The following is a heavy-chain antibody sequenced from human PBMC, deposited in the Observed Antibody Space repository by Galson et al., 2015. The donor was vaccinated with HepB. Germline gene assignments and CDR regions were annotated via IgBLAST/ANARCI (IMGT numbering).Heavy chain of an antibody. CDR2: ISSSSSYI. V-gene: IGHV3-21*01. CDR3: ARGYGWELLY. D-gene: IGHD1-26*01. Sequence: LRLSCAASGFTFSRYSMNWVRQAPGKRLEGVSSISSSSSYIYYADSVKGRFTISRNNTKNSLYLQRNRLRAEDTAVYYCARGYGWELLYWGQGTLVTVSS. J-gene: IGHJ4*02. CDR1: GFTFSRYS.